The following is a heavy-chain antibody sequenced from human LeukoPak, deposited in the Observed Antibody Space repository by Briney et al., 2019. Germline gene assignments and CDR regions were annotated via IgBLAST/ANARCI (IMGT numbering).Heavy chain of an antibody. D-gene: IGHD3-16*01. CDR2: IYHRGST. J-gene: IGHJ4*02. Sequence: SGTLSLTCAVSGGSISSSNWWSWFRQPPEKGRDGIGEIYHRGSTNYNPSLKSGDTLSVDKSKKQFSLKLSSVTAADTAVYYCAVWGSYRKLDYWGQGTLVTVSS. V-gene: IGHV4-4*02. CDR1: GGSISSSNW. CDR3: AVWGSYRKLDY.